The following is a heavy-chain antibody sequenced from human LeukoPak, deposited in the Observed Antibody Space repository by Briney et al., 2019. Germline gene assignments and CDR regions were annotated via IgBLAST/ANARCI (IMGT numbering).Heavy chain of an antibody. CDR2: IIPILGIA. D-gene: IGHD4-17*01. V-gene: IGHV1-69*04. CDR1: GGTFSSYA. J-gene: IGHJ6*02. CDR3: ARVRHDYGDYGMDV. Sequence: GASVKVSCKASGGTFSSYAISWVRQAPGQGLEWMGRIIPILGIANYAQKFQGRVTITADKSTSTAYMELSSLRSEDTAVYYCARVRHDYGDYGMDVWGQGTTVTVSS.